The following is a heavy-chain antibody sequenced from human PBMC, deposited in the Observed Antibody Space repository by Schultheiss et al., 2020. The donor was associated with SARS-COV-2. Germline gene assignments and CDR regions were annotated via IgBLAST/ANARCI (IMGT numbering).Heavy chain of an antibody. J-gene: IGHJ4*02. CDR1: GYIFITQG. CDR3: ARGSTVTTDY. Sequence: ASVKVSCKTSGYIFITQGISWVRQATGQGLEWMGWMNPNSGNTGYAQKFQGRVTMTRNTSISTAYMELSSLRSEDTAVYYCARGSTVTTDYWGQGTLVTVSS. CDR2: MNPNSGNT. D-gene: IGHD4-17*01. V-gene: IGHV1-8*01.